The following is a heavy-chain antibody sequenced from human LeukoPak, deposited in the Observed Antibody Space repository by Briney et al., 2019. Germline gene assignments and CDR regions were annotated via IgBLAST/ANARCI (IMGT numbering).Heavy chain of an antibody. CDR3: ARDIRKELMVYAGWFDP. CDR1: GGTFSSYA. J-gene: IGHJ5*02. Sequence: SVKVSCKASGGTFSSYAISWVRQAPGQGLEWMGGIIPIFGTANYAQKFQGRVTITADESTSTAYMELSSLRSEDTAVYYCARDIRKELMVYAGWFDPWGQGTLVTVSS. D-gene: IGHD2-8*01. V-gene: IGHV1-69*13. CDR2: IIPIFGTA.